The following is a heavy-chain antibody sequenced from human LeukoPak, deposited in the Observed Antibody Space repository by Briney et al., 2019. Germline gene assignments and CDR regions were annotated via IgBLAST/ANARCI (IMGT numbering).Heavy chain of an antibody. D-gene: IGHD1-26*01. J-gene: IGHJ4*02. Sequence: PGGSLRLSCAASGSTFSNYAMSWVRQAPGKGLEWVSSISVSGGSTYYADSVKGRFTISRDNSKNTLYLQMNSLRAEDTAVYYCATPLSGSHYSYFDYWGQGTLATVSS. CDR3: ATPLSGSHYSYFDY. CDR1: GSTFSNYA. V-gene: IGHV3-23*01. CDR2: ISVSGGST.